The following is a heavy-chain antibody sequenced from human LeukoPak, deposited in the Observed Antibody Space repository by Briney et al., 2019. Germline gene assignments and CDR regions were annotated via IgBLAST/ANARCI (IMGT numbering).Heavy chain of an antibody. V-gene: IGHV4-34*01. CDR3: ARGVFDSSGRDKGPYYFDY. Sequence: SETLSLTCAVYGGSFSDNYWSWIRQPPGKGLEWIGEINHGGSTKYNPSLKSRVTISLDTSKNHFSLKLSSVTAADTAVYYCARGVFDSSGRDKGPYYFDYWGQGTLVTVSS. J-gene: IGHJ4*02. CDR2: INHGGST. D-gene: IGHD6-19*01. CDR1: GGSFSDNY.